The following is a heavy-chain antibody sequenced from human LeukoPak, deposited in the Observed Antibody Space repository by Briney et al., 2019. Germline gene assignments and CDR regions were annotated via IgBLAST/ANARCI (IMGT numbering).Heavy chain of an antibody. J-gene: IGHJ6*04. V-gene: IGHV1-3*01. Sequence: ASVKVSCKASGYTFTSYYMHWVRQAPGQRLEWMGWINASNGNTKYSQKFQGRVTITRDTSASTAYMERSSLRSEDAAVYYWARWARERGDSIDVWGKGTPVTVSS. CDR1: GYTFTSYY. D-gene: IGHD2-15*01. CDR2: INASNGNT. CDR3: ARWARERGDSIDV.